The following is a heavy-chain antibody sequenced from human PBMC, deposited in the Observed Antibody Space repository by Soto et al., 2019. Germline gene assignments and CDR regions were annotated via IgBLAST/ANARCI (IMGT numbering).Heavy chain of an antibody. CDR1: GFTFDDYA. Sequence: LRLSCAASGFTFDDYAMHWVRQAPGKGLEWVSGISWNSGSIGYADSVKGRFTISRDNAKNSLYLQMNSLRAEDAALYYCAKDPIAAATLGYYYGMDVWGQGTTVTVSS. CDR2: ISWNSGSI. CDR3: AKDPIAAATLGYYYGMDV. V-gene: IGHV3-9*01. D-gene: IGHD6-13*01. J-gene: IGHJ6*02.